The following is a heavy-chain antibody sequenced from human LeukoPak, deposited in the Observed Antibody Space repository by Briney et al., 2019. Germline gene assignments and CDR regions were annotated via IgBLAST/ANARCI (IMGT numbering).Heavy chain of an antibody. CDR2: ISAYNGNT. V-gene: IGHV1-18*01. D-gene: IGHD3-22*01. J-gene: IGHJ5*02. CDR1: GYTFTSYG. Sequence: ASVKVSCKASGYTFTSYGISWVRQAPGQGLEWMGWISAYNGNTNYAQKLQGRVTMTTDTSTSTAYMELRSLRSDDTAAYYCARVYDSSGYSLPSGAWGQGTLVTVSS. CDR3: ARVYDSSGYSLPSGA.